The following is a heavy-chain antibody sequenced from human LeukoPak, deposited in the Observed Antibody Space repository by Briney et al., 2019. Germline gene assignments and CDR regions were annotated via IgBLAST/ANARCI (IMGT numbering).Heavy chain of an antibody. D-gene: IGHD2-15*01. CDR2: ISSSSYYI. Sequence: GGSLTLSCAASGFTFSSYAMNWVRQAPGKGLEWLSSISSSSYYIFYADSVEGRFTISRDNAKNSLFLQMNSLRAEDTAVYYCARLRYCSGGSCYAGAFDIWGQGTMVTVSS. J-gene: IGHJ3*02. V-gene: IGHV3-21*01. CDR3: ARLRYCSGGSCYAGAFDI. CDR1: GFTFSSYA.